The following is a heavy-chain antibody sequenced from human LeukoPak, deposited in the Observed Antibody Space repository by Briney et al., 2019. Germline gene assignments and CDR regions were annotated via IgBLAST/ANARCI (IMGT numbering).Heavy chain of an antibody. CDR2: IYYSGST. J-gene: IGHJ6*03. V-gene: IGHV4-59*06. CDR3: ARTKVVVPAAMNYMDV. D-gene: IGHD2-2*01. CDR1: GGSISSHY. Sequence: SETLSLTCTVSGGSISSHYWSWIRQHPGKGLEWIGYIYYSGSTYYNPSLKSRVTISVDTSKNQFSLKLSSVTAADTAVYYCARTKVVVPAAMNYMDVWGKGTTVTVSS.